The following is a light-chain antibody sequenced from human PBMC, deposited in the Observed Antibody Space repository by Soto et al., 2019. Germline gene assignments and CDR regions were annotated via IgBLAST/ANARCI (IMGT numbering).Light chain of an antibody. Sequence: EIVMTQSPAPLSVAPGARATLSCRASPTIGTNLAWHQQKPAQPPRLLFFGAFTGATGAPARFSCSGSGTAFTLTISSLQSADFAVYYCQQLDNWPPVWAIGQGTKV. CDR1: PTIGTN. V-gene: IGKV3-15*01. J-gene: IGKJ1*01. CDR2: GAF. CDR3: QQLDNWPPVWA.